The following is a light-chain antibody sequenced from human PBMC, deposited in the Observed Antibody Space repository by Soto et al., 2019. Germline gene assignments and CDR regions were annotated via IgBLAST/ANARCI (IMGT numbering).Light chain of an antibody. CDR2: ADS. Sequence: EIVLTQPPVTLSLSPGERATLSCRASQSVSSNLAWYQQKPGQAPRLLIYADSNRATGIPDRFSGSGSGTDFSLTISRLEAEDFAVYYCQQYGSSPRTFGQGTKVDIK. V-gene: IGKV3-20*01. J-gene: IGKJ1*01. CDR1: QSVSSN. CDR3: QQYGSSPRT.